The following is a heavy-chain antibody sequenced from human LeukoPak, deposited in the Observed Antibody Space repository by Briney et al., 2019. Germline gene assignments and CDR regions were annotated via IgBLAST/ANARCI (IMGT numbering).Heavy chain of an antibody. D-gene: IGHD3-22*01. CDR2: TNTDGSST. CDR1: GFTFSHYW. J-gene: IGHJ4*02. Sequence: PGGSLRLSCEASGFTFSHYWMLWVRQAPGKGLVWVSRTNTDGSSTSYVDSVKGRFTISRDNAKNTMYLQMNSLRAEDTAMYYCVPTESSALDWGQGTLVTVSS. V-gene: IGHV3-74*01. CDR3: VPTESSALD.